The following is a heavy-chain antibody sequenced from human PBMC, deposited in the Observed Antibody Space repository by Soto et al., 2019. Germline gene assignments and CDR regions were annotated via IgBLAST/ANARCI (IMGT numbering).Heavy chain of an antibody. J-gene: IGHJ4*02. V-gene: IGHV1-3*01. CDR2: ISEGNGNT. CDR1: GYSFTSYA. D-gene: IGHD3-22*01. CDR3: AREYEISGYFFDS. Sequence: QVQLVQSGAEVKKPGASVKVSCEASGYSFTSYAFHWVRQAPGQGFEWMGWISEGNGNTKYSEKFEGRVTLTRDTSASTVYMELSSLRSEDTAVYYCAREYEISGYFFDSWGQGTLVTVSS.